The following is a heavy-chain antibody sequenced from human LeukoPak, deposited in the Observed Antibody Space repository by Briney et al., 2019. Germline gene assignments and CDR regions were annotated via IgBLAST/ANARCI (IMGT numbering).Heavy chain of an antibody. CDR2: IRAGGDNT. CDR1: GFTFSSYG. CDR3: ANSRYDSSGYYGIIGY. Sequence: GGTLRLSCAASGFTFSSYGMSWVRQAPGKGLEWVSGIRAGGDNTYYADSVKGRFTISRDNSKNTLYLQMNSLRAEDTAVYYCANSRYDSSGYYGIIGYWGQGTLVTVSS. V-gene: IGHV3-23*01. D-gene: IGHD3-22*01. J-gene: IGHJ4*02.